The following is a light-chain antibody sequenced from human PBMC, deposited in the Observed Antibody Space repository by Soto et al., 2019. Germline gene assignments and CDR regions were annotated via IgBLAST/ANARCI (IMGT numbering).Light chain of an antibody. Sequence: QPVLTQPASVSGSPGQSITISCTGTNSDVGGYNYVSWYQQHPGKAPKLMIYDVSNRPSGVSNRFSGSKSGNTASLTISGLQAEDEADYYCSSYTSSSSYVFGTGTKVTVL. V-gene: IGLV2-14*01. J-gene: IGLJ1*01. CDR2: DVS. CDR3: SSYTSSSSYV. CDR1: NSDVGGYNY.